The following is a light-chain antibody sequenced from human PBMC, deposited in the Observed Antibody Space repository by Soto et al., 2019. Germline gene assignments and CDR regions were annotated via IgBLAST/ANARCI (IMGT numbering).Light chain of an antibody. CDR3: QQYYTTLT. J-gene: IGKJ4*01. Sequence: DIVMTQSPDSLAVSLGERATINCKSSQSILYSSDNKNYLAWYQQKPGQPPKLLIYWASTRDSGVPDRFSGRGSGADFTLTISSLQAEDVEVYYCQQYYTTLTFGGGTKVEIK. V-gene: IGKV4-1*01. CDR2: WAS. CDR1: QSILYSSDNKNY.